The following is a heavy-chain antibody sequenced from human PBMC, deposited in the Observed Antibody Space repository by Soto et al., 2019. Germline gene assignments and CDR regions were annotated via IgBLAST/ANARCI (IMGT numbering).Heavy chain of an antibody. CDR3: AREVERGYSYGYLEY. J-gene: IGHJ4*02. CDR1: GYTFTSYY. V-gene: IGHV1-46*01. D-gene: IGHD5-18*01. CDR2: INPSGGGT. Sequence: QVQLVQSGAEVKKPGASVKVSCKASGYTFTSYYMHWVRQAPGQGLEWMGIINPSGGGTSYTQNFQGRVTMTRDTSTSTGYMELSSLRSEDTAVYYCAREVERGYSYGYLEYWGQGTLVTVSS.